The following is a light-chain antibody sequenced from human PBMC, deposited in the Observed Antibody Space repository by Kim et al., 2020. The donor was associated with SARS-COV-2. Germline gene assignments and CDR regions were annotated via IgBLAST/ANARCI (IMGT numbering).Light chain of an antibody. CDR1: SNTVGNQG. CDR2: RNN. CDR3: SALDSSLSAWV. V-gene: IGLV10-54*02. Sequence: QAGLTQTPSVSKGMRQTATLTCTGNSNTVGNQGVAWLQQHQGHPPKVHRNNNRPSGISERFSASRSGNTASLTITGLQPEDEADYYCSALDSSLSAWVFGGGTKLTVL. J-gene: IGLJ3*02.